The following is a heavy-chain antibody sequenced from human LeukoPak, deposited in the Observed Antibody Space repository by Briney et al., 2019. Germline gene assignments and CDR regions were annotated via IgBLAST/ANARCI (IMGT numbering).Heavy chain of an antibody. CDR1: GFTVSSNY. CDR3: ARYTANKSGYSFDF. D-gene: IGHD3-22*01. Sequence: GGSLRLSCAASGFTVSSNYMSWVRQAPGKGLEWVSVIYSGGSTYYADSVKGRFTISRDNSKNTLYLQMNSLRAEDTAVYYCARYTANKSGYSFDFWGQGTLVTVSS. V-gene: IGHV3-66*02. CDR2: IYSGGST. J-gene: IGHJ4*02.